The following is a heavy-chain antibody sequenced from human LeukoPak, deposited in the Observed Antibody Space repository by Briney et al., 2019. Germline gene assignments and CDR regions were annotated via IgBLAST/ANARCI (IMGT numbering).Heavy chain of an antibody. CDR3: AKDGGIAASIGDFDY. CDR2: ISGSGGST. D-gene: IGHD6-25*01. CDR1: GFTFSSYA. J-gene: IGHJ4*02. Sequence: PGGSLRLSCAASGFTFSSYAMGWVRQAPGKGLEWVSAISGSGGSTYYADSVKGRFTISRDNSKNTLYLQMNSLRAEDTAVYYCAKDGGIAASIGDFDYWGQGTLVTVSS. V-gene: IGHV3-23*01.